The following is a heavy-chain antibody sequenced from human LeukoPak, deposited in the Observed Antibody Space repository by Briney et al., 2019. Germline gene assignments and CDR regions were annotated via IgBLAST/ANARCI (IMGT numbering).Heavy chain of an antibody. J-gene: IGHJ6*02. CDR3: AREASGGPYGMDV. CDR2: INPNSGGT. V-gene: IGHV1-2*02. Sequence: ASVKVSCKASGYTFTGYYMHWVRQAPGQGLEGMGWINPNSGGTNYAQKFQGRVTMTRDTCNSTAYMEQSRLRSDDTAEYYCAREASGGPYGMDVCGQGTTIIVSS. D-gene: IGHD3-10*01. CDR1: GYTFTGYY.